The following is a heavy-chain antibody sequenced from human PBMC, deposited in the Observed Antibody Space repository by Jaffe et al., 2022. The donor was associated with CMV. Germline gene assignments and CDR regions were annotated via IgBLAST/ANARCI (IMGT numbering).Heavy chain of an antibody. D-gene: IGHD3-22*01. CDR3: ARAYDSSGPTPYYYYYMDV. CDR1: GGTFSSYA. Sequence: QVQLVQSGAEVKKPGSSVKVSCKASGGTFSSYAISWVRQAPGQGLEWMGRIIPILGIANYAQKFQGRVTITADKSTSTAYMELSSLRSEDTAVYYCARAYDSSGPTPYYYYYMDVWGKGTTVTVSS. CDR2: IIPILGIA. J-gene: IGHJ6*03. V-gene: IGHV1-69*09.